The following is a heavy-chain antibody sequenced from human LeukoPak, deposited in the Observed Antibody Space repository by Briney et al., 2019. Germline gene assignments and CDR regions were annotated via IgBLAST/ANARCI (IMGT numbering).Heavy chain of an antibody. CDR2: ISWNSGSI. D-gene: IGHD3-22*01. J-gene: IGHJ4*02. CDR1: GFTFDDYA. CDR3: AKDTLYDSSAYPDY. Sequence: GRSLRLSCAASGFTFDDYAMHWVRQAPGKGLEWVSGISWNSGSIGYADSVKGRFTISRDNAKNSLYLQMNSLRAEDTALYYCAKDTLYDSSAYPDYWGQGTLVTVSS. V-gene: IGHV3-9*01.